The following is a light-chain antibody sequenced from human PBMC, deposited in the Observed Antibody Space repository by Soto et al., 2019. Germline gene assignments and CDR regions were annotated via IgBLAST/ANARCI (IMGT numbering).Light chain of an antibody. Sequence: QSVLTQPASVSGSPGQSITISCTGTSSDVGSYNLVSWYQQHPGKAPKLMIYEGSKRPSGVSNRFSGSKSGNTASLTISGLEAEDEAYYYCCSYAGSSYYVFGNGKKFTVL. J-gene: IGLJ1*01. CDR2: EGS. CDR3: CSYAGSSYYV. CDR1: SSDVGSYNL. V-gene: IGLV2-23*01.